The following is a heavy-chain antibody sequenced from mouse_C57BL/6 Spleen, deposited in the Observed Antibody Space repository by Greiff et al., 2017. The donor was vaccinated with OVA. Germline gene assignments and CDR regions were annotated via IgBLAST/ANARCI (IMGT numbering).Heavy chain of an antibody. V-gene: IGHV7-3*01. Sequence: EVKLMESGGGLVQPGGSLSLSCAASGFTFTDYYMSWVRQPPGKALEWLGFIRNKANGYTTEYSASVKGRFTISRDNSQSILYLQMNALRAEDSATYYCARYDYDAWFAYWGQGTLVTVSA. CDR3: ARYDYDAWFAY. CDR2: IRNKANGYTT. CDR1: GFTFTDYY. J-gene: IGHJ3*01. D-gene: IGHD2-4*01.